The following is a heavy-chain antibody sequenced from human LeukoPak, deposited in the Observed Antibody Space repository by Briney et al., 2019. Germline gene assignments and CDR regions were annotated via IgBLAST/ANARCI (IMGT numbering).Heavy chain of an antibody. J-gene: IGHJ6*02. D-gene: IGHD1-14*01. V-gene: IGHV4-4*07. CDR3: ARQPPQYYGMDV. CDR1: GGSFSNYY. CDR2: IYTSGST. Sequence: SETLSLTCAVSGGSFSNYYWSWIRQPAGKGLEWIGRIYTSGSTNYNPSVKSRVTMSVDTSNNQFSLKLTSVTAADTAVYYCARQPPQYYGMDVWGQGTTVTVSS.